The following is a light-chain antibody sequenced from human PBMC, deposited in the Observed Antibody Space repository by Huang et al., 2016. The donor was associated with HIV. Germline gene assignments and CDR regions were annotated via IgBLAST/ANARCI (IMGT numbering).Light chain of an antibody. V-gene: IGKV3-15*01. Sequence: EIVMTQSPATLSVSPGERATLSCRASQSVSSDLACYQQKPGQPPRLLIFGASTRAPGVPARFSGSGSGTEFTLTISSLQSEGFAVYYCQQYNNWPPTFGQGTKVEIK. CDR1: QSVSSD. CDR2: GAS. CDR3: QQYNNWPPT. J-gene: IGKJ1*01.